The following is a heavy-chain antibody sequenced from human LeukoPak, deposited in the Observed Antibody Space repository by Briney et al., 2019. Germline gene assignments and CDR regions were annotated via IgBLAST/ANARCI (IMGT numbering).Heavy chain of an antibody. J-gene: IGHJ6*02. CDR1: GFTFSSYS. Sequence: GGSLRLSCAASGFTFSSYSMNWVRQAPGKGLEWASSISSSSSYIYYADSVKGRFTISRDNAKNSLYLQMNSLRAEDTAVYYCARSKSYSYYGMDVWGQGTTVTVSS. D-gene: IGHD1-26*01. V-gene: IGHV3-21*01. CDR2: ISSSSSYI. CDR3: ARSKSYSYYGMDV.